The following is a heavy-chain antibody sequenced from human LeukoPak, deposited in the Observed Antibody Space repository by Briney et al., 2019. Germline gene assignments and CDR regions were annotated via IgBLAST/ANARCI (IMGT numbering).Heavy chain of an antibody. CDR1: GFTFSSYW. Sequence: GGSLRLSCAASGFTFSSYWMHWVRRAPGKGLVWVSRVKGDGSFTNYADSVYGRFTISRDNAKNTLYLHMHSLRAEDTAVYYCVRDGDDFNFDYWGQGNLVTVSS. J-gene: IGHJ4*02. CDR2: VKGDGSFT. D-gene: IGHD5-24*01. CDR3: VRDGDDFNFDY. V-gene: IGHV3-74*01.